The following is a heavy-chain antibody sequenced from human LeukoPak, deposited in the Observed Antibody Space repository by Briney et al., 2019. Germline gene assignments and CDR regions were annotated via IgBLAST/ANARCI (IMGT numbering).Heavy chain of an antibody. Sequence: PGRSLRLSCAASGFTFSSYGMHWVRQAPGKGLEWVAVISYDGSNKYYADSVKGRFTISRNNSKNTLYLQKNSLRTENTAVYYCGKDFRVVTAYREFEYRGQGTLVTVSS. J-gene: IGHJ4*02. D-gene: IGHD2-21*02. CDR2: ISYDGSNK. V-gene: IGHV3-30*18. CDR1: GFTFSSYG. CDR3: GKDFRVVTAYREFEY.